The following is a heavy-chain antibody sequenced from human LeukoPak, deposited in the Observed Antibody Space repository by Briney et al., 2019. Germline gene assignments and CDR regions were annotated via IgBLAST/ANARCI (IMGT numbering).Heavy chain of an antibody. CDR1: GGSISSGGYY. CDR2: IYHSGST. V-gene: IGHV4-30-2*01. D-gene: IGHD6-13*01. J-gene: IGHJ4*02. CDR3: ARGMSSWTLYDY. Sequence: PSETLSLTCTVSGGSISSGGYYWSWIRQPPGKGLEWIGYIYHSGSTYYNPSLKSRVTISVDRSKNQFSLKLSSVTAADTAVYYCARGMSSWTLYDYWGQGTLVTVSS.